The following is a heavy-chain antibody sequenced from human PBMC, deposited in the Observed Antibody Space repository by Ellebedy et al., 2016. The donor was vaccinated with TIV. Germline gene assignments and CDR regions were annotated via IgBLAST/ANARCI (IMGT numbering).Heavy chain of an antibody. CDR3: ARNVNYAHDY. CDR2: ISISSDLI. Sequence: GESLKISXAASGFTFSTHTLDWVCQAPGKGLEWVSSISISSDLIFYADSVRGRVTISRDNAKNSVYLQISSLRADDTAVYYCARNVNYAHDYWGQGTLVTVSS. V-gene: IGHV3-21*01. J-gene: IGHJ4*02. D-gene: IGHD1-7*01. CDR1: GFTFSTHT.